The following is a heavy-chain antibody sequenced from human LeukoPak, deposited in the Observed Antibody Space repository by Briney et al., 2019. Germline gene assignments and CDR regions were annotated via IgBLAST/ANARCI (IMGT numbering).Heavy chain of an antibody. CDR2: TYYRSKWNN. V-gene: IGHV6-1*01. Sequence: SQTLSLTCAISGDSASTNSATWTWLRQSPSRGLEWLGRTYYRSKWNNDYAVSMKSRITINPDTSKNQFSLQLNSVTPEDTAVYYCARLVGASWFDSWGQGTLVTVSS. J-gene: IGHJ5*01. CDR3: ARLVGASWFDS. CDR1: GDSASTNSAT. D-gene: IGHD1-26*01.